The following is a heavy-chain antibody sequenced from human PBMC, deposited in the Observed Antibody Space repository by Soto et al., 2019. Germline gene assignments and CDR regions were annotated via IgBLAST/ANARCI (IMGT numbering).Heavy chain of an antibody. CDR2: IYFSGST. CDR1: GGSISSGGYY. CDR3: ALPDFDDAFDI. D-gene: IGHD2-21*02. Sequence: QVHLQESGPGLVKPSQTLSLTCTVSGGSISSGGYYWSWIRQPPGKGLEWIGYIYFSGSTYYNPSLKRRVTISVDTSKNRFSLKLSSVTAADTAVYYCALPDFDDAFDIWGQGTMVTVSS. V-gene: IGHV4-30-4*01. J-gene: IGHJ3*02.